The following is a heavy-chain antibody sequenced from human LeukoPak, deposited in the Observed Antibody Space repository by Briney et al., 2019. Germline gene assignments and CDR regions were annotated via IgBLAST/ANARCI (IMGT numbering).Heavy chain of an antibody. J-gene: IGHJ4*02. CDR3: AREGITGTTYYCYFDY. V-gene: IGHV1-69*13. CDR2: IIPIFGTA. CDR1: GGTFSSYA. D-gene: IGHD1-7*01. Sequence: ASVKVSCKASGGTFSSYAISWVRQAPGQGLEWMGGIIPIFGTANYAQKFQGRVTITADESTSTAYMELSSLRSEDTAVYYCAREGITGTTYYCYFDYWGQGTLVTVSS.